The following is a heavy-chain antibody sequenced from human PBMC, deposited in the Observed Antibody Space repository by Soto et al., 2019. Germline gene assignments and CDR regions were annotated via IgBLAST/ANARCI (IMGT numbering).Heavy chain of an antibody. CDR2: IYYSGRT. V-gene: IGHV4-59*01. CDR1: DGSIIRYY. CDR3: ARGYCSSTSCYIWDNWFDP. J-gene: IGHJ5*02. D-gene: IGHD2-2*02. Sequence: SETLSLTCTVSDGSIIRYYWSWIRQPPGKGLEWIGYIYYSGRTNYNPSLKSRVTISVDTSKNQFSLKLSSVTAADTAVYYCARGYCSSTSCYIWDNWFDPWGQGTLVTVSS.